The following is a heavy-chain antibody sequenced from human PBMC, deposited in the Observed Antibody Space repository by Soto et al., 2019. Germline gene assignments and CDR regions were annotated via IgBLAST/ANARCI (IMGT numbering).Heavy chain of an antibody. J-gene: IGHJ6*02. CDR2: IIPVFGRT. CDR3: VREWTGPEGPEAARYYYYGLDV. D-gene: IGHD6-6*01. CDR1: GGTFRSNA. Sequence: QVQLVQSGAEVKKPGSAVQVSCKASGGTFRSNAFSWVRQAPGQGLEWMGGIIPVFGRTNYPQKFQGRVTITADESTSTVYMELSSLRSDDTAIYYCVREWTGPEGPEAARYYYYGLDVWGQGTTVTVSS. V-gene: IGHV1-69*01.